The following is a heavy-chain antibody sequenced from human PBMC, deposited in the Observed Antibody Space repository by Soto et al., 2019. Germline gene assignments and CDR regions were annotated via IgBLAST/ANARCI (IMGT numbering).Heavy chain of an antibody. D-gene: IGHD6-13*01. CDR3: ARDSRSSSWYYYYYGMDV. Sequence: QVQLQESGPGLVKPSETLSLTCTVSGGSISSYYWSWIRQPPGKGLEWIGYIYYSGSTNYNPSLKSRVTISVDTYKNQFSLKLSSVTAADTAVYYCARDSRSSSWYYYYYGMDVWGQGTTVTVSS. CDR1: GGSISSYY. CDR2: IYYSGST. V-gene: IGHV4-59*01. J-gene: IGHJ6*02.